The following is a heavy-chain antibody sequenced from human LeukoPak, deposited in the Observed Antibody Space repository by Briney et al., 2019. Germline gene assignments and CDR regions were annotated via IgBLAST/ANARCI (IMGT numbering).Heavy chain of an antibody. Sequence: GGSLRLSCAASGFTFSSYEMNWVRQAPGKGLEWVSYISSSGSTIYYADSVKGRFTISRDNAKNSLYLQMNSLSAEDTAVYYCASLSSGWSEGYFDYWGQGTLVTVSS. CDR2: ISSSGSTI. V-gene: IGHV3-48*03. J-gene: IGHJ4*02. CDR3: ASLSSGWSEGYFDY. CDR1: GFTFSSYE. D-gene: IGHD6-19*01.